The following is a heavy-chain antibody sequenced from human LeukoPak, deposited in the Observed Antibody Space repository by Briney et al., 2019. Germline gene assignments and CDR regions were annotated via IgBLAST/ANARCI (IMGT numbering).Heavy chain of an antibody. CDR1: GGTFSSYA. D-gene: IGHD5-12*01. Sequence: SVKVSCKASGGTFSSYAISWVRQAPGQGLEWMGRIIPIFGTANYAQKFQGRVTITTDESTSTAYMELSSLRSEDTAVYYCAKDQGATSGRLLPDAFDIWGQGTMVTVSS. J-gene: IGHJ3*02. CDR3: AKDQGATSGRLLPDAFDI. CDR2: IIPIFGTA. V-gene: IGHV1-69*05.